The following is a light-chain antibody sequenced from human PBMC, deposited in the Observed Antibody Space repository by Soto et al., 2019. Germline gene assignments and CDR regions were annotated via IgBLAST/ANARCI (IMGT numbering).Light chain of an antibody. V-gene: IGLV2-14*01. J-gene: IGLJ2*01. Sequence: QSALTQPASVSGSPGQSITICCTGTSSDIGGYNYVSWYQQHPGKAPKLMIYEVSYRPSGVSNRFSGSKSGNTASLTISGLQAEDEANYYCSSYTSGSTLVFGGGTKLTVL. CDR3: SSYTSGSTLV. CDR2: EVS. CDR1: SSDIGGYNY.